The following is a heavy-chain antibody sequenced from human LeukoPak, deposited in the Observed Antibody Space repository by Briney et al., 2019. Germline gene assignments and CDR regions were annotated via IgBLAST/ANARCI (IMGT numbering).Heavy chain of an antibody. CDR2: IYYSGST. V-gene: IGHV4-30-4*08. D-gene: IGHD6-19*01. CDR1: GGSISSSSYY. CDR3: ATYSSGFFDY. Sequence: SETLSLTCTVSGGSISSSSYYWGWIRQPPGKGLEWIGYIYYSGSTYYNSSLKSRVTISVDTPKNQFSLKLSSVTAADTAVYYCATYSSGFFDYWGQGTLVTVSS. J-gene: IGHJ4*02.